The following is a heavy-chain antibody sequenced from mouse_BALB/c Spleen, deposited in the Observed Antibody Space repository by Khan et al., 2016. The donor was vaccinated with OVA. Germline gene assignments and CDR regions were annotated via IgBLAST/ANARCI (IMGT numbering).Heavy chain of an antibody. Sequence: EVKLMESGGGLVQPGGSLKLSCAASGFTFSSYGMSWVRQTPDKRLELVATINSNGGSTYYPDSVKGRFTISRDNAKNTLYLQMSSLKSEDTAMYYRARMARTINWGQGTTLTVSS. J-gene: IGHJ2*01. V-gene: IGHV5-6-3*01. CDR1: GFTFSSYG. CDR2: INSNGGST. CDR3: ARMARTIN.